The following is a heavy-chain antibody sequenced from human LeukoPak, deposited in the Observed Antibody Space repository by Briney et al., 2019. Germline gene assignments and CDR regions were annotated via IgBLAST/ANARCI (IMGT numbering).Heavy chain of an antibody. V-gene: IGHV4-59*01. CDR3: ARVNPVEMAPTFDY. CDR1: GGSISSYY. J-gene: IGHJ4*02. Sequence: PSETLSLTCTVSGGSISSYYWSWIRQPPGKGLEWIGYIYYSGSTNYNPSLKSRVIIPVDTSKNQFSLKLSSVTAADAAVYYCARVNPVEMAPTFDYWGQGTLVTVSS. CDR2: IYYSGST. D-gene: IGHD5-24*01.